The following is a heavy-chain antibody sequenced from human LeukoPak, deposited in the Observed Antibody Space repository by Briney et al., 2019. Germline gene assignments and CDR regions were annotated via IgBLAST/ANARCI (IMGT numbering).Heavy chain of an antibody. CDR1: GFTFSSYW. CDR3: AKDLARFLEWLSFDY. Sequence: PGGSLRLSCAASGFTFSSYWMSWVRQAPGKGLEWVSAISGSGGSTYYADSVKGRFTISRDNSKNTLYLQMNSLRAEDTAVYYCAKDLARFLEWLSFDYWGQGTLVTVSS. V-gene: IGHV3-23*01. CDR2: ISGSGGST. D-gene: IGHD3-3*01. J-gene: IGHJ4*02.